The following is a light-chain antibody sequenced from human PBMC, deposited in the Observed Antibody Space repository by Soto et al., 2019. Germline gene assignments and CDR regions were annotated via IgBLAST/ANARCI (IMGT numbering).Light chain of an antibody. J-gene: IGKJ5*01. CDR1: QSVSSSY. V-gene: IGKV3-15*01. Sequence: EIVLTQSPATLSLSPGERATLSCRASQSVSSSYLAWYQQKPGQAPRLLISGASRRATGIPVRFSGSGSGTEFTLSISSLQSEDFAVYYCQQYNTWPFITFGQGTRLEI. CDR2: GAS. CDR3: QQYNTWPFIT.